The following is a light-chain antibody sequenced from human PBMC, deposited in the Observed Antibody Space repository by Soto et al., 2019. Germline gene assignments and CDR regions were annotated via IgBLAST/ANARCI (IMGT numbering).Light chain of an antibody. Sequence: DIEKTQTLSSRPTSVGESVTITCRTSQGIRNDLGWYQQKAGKAPKRLIYAASSLQSGVPSRFRGSGSGTEFTLTISGLQPEDFATYYCLQHNSYPITFGHGTRLEI. J-gene: IGKJ5*01. V-gene: IGKV1-17*01. CDR2: AAS. CDR1: QGIRND. CDR3: LQHNSYPIT.